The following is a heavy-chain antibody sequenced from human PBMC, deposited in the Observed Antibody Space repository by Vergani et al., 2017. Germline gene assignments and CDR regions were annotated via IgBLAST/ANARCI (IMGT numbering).Heavy chain of an antibody. CDR3: ARDPFGDNWFDP. CDR1: VGSISSYY. J-gene: IGHJ5*02. Sequence: QVQLQESVPGLVKPSETLSLTSTVPVGSISSYYWCWIRQPPGKGLEWIGYIYYSVSTNYNPSVKSRVTISVDTSKNQFSLKLSSVTAADTAVYYCARDPFGDNWFDPWGQGTLVTVSS. CDR2: IYYSVST. V-gene: IGHV4-59*01. D-gene: IGHD3-16*01.